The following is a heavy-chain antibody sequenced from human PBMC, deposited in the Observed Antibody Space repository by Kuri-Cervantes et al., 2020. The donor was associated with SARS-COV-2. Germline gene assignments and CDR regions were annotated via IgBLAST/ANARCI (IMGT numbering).Heavy chain of an antibody. J-gene: IGHJ4*02. D-gene: IGHD6-13*01. V-gene: IGHV1-69*13. CDR3: AREQPDATFFDY. CDR2: IIPIFGTA. CDR1: GGTFSSYA. Sequence: SVKASCKASGGTFSSYAISWVRQAPGQGLEWMGRIIPIFGTANHAQKFQGRVTITADESTSTAYMELSSLRSEDTAVYYCAREQPDATFFDYWGQGTLVTVSS.